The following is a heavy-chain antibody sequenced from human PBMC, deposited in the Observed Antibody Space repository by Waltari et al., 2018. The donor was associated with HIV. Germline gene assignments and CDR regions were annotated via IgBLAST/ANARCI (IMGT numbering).Heavy chain of an antibody. CDR2: TYYRSDWHR. V-gene: IGHV6-1*01. Sequence: VHLQQSGPGLLQASQSIFVSCVISGDSVSSDTAAWNWVRPSPAGARQWLGKTYYRSDWHRDYAVSRKCRIIINSDTYSNQFSLQMSSGTSADTATYYCVRDSYGFDTWGEGTHVIV. CDR3: VRDSYGFDT. D-gene: IGHD3-16*01. CDR1: GDSVSSDTAA. J-gene: IGHJ5*02.